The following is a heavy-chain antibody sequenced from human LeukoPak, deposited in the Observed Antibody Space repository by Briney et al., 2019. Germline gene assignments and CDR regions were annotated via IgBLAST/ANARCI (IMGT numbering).Heavy chain of an antibody. CDR1: GFSFSYYW. CDR2: IIGDGTRT. V-gene: IGHV3-74*01. Sequence: GGSLRLSCAASGFSFSYYWMHWVRQGSGKGPVWVSRIIGDGTRTDYADSVKGRFTISRDNAKSTLYLQMNSLTVEDTAVYYCLRVDDTNGHNWFDPWGQGTLVTVSS. CDR3: LRVDDTNGHNWFDP. D-gene: IGHD2-8*01. J-gene: IGHJ5*02.